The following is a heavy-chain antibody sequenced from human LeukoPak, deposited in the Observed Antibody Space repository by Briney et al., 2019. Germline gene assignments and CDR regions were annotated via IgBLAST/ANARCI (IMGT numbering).Heavy chain of an antibody. J-gene: IGHJ4*02. Sequence: SETLSLTCTVSGYSISSGYYWGWIRQPPGKGLEWIGSIYHSGSTYYNPSLKSRVTISVDTSKNQFSLKLSSVTAADTAVYYCARVTGGSYFDYWGQGTLVTVSS. CDR2: IYHSGST. CDR1: GYSISSGYY. V-gene: IGHV4-38-2*02. CDR3: ARVTGGSYFDY. D-gene: IGHD1-26*01.